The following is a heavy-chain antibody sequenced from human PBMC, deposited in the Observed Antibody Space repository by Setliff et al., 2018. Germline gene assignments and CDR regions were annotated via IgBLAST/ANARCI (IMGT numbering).Heavy chain of an antibody. CDR3: ARQKSTGSGNNWFDP. V-gene: IGHV5-51*01. CDR2: IYAGDSVT. CDR1: GFSFTDFW. J-gene: IGHJ5*02. D-gene: IGHD3-10*01. Sequence: GESLKISCKGSGFSFTDFWIGWVRQMPGKGLEWMGLIYAGDSVTRYNPSFQGRVTMSADKSINTAYLQWSSLKAPDTAIYYCARQKSTGSGNNWFDPWGQGTLVTVSS.